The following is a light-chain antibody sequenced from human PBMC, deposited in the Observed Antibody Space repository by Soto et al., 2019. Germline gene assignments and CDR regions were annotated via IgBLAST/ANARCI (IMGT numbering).Light chain of an antibody. Sequence: EIVMRQSTATLSVSPGERATLSCRDSQSVRSNLAWYPQTPGQSPRLLIYGASTRATGVPARFSGSGAGTECTLTISSLQSEDCAIYYCQQYHTWPITFGGGTKVDIK. V-gene: IGKV3-15*01. CDR2: GAS. CDR1: QSVRSN. CDR3: QQYHTWPIT. J-gene: IGKJ4*01.